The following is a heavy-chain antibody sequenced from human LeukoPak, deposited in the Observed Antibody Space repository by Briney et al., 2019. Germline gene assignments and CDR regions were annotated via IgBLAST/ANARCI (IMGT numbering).Heavy chain of an antibody. D-gene: IGHD2-2*01. J-gene: IGHJ3*02. CDR3: ARIAPQLEDAFDI. Sequence: TSETLSLTCTVSGGSISSSSYYWGWIRQPPGKGLEWIGSIYYSGSTYYNPSLKSRVTISVDTSMNQFSLKLSSVTAADTAVYYCARIAPQLEDAFDIWGQGTMVTVSS. CDR2: IYYSGST. CDR1: GGSISSSSYY. V-gene: IGHV4-39*01.